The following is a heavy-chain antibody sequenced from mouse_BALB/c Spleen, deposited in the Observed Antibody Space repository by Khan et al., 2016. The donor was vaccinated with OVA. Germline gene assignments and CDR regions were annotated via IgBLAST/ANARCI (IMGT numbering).Heavy chain of an antibody. CDR1: GFTLTDNY. V-gene: IGHV7-3*02. D-gene: IGHD1-1*01. CDR2: IRNKAKGHTT. Sequence: EVELEESGGGLVQSGGSLRLSCATSGFTLTDNYMSWVRQPPGKAPAWLGFIRNKAKGHTTQYSASVKGRFTISRDNSQSIVYLQMNTLVAEVSATDFCAWETVVDIYWCLDVWGAGTTVTVSS. J-gene: IGHJ1*01. CDR3: AWETVVDIYWCLDV.